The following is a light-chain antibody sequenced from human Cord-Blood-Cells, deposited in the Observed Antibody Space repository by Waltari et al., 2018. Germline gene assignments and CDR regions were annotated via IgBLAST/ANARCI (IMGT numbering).Light chain of an antibody. Sequence: IVFTHSPATLSFSPGEGATLSCRASQSVSSYLAWYQQKPGQAPRLLIYDASNRATGIPARFSGSGSGTDFTLTISSLEPEDFAVYYCQQRSNWPLTFGGGTKVEIK. CDR2: DAS. J-gene: IGKJ4*01. CDR3: QQRSNWPLT. CDR1: QSVSSY. V-gene: IGKV3-11*01.